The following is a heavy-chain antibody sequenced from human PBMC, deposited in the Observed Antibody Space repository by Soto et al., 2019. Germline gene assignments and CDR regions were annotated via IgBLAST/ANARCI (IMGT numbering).Heavy chain of an antibody. CDR1: GGSISRYY. J-gene: IGHJ4*02. V-gene: IGHV4-59*01. D-gene: IGHD3-3*01. Sequence: PSETLSLTCTVFGGSISRYYWSWIRQSPGKGLEWIAYIYHTGATNYNPSLKSRVAISVDTSKNQLSLKLTSVRPADTAVYYCARSSGFYTGSFYYWGQGTLVTVSS. CDR2: IYHTGAT. CDR3: ARSSGFYTGSFYY.